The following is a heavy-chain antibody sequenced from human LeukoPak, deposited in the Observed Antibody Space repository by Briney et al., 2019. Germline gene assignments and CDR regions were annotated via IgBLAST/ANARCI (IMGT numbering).Heavy chain of an antibody. D-gene: IGHD5-18*01. J-gene: IGHJ4*02. CDR1: GFTFSSYS. CDR2: ISSSSSYI. Sequence: GGSLRLSCAASGFTFSSYSMNWVRQAPGKGLEWVSSISSSSSYIYYADSVKGRFTISRDNAKNSLYLQMNCLRAEDTAVYYCARDYFRGYSYGYFDYWGQGTLVTVSS. V-gene: IGHV3-21*01. CDR3: ARDYFRGYSYGYFDY.